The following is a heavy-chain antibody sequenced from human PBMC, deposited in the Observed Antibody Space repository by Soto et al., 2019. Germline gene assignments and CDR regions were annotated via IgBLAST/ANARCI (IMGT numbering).Heavy chain of an antibody. CDR3: ARERSAAGTGWFDP. CDR2: MNPNSGNT. D-gene: IGHD6-13*01. CDR1: GYTFTSYD. Sequence: QVQLVQSGAEVKKSGASVKVSCKASGYTFTSYDINWVRQATGQGLEWMGWMNPNSGNTGYAQKFQGRVTMTRNTSISTAYMELSCLRYEDTAVYYCARERSAAGTGWFDPWGQGTLVTVSS. V-gene: IGHV1-8*01. J-gene: IGHJ5*02.